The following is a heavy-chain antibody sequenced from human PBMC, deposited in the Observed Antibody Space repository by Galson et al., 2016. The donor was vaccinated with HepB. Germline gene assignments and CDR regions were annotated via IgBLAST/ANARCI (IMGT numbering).Heavy chain of an antibody. V-gene: IGHV3-21*01. D-gene: IGHD3-22*01. CDR2: ISSRGDFI. CDR3: AKDSGAYYYDSSGYRRNAFDI. CDR1: GFTFTTYS. Sequence: SLRLSCAASGFTFTTYSMNWVRQAPGKGLEWVSSISSRGDFIYYADSVKGRFTISRDNAKNSVHLQMNGLRAEDTAVYYCAKDSGAYYYDSSGYRRNAFDIWGQGTMVTVSS. J-gene: IGHJ3*02.